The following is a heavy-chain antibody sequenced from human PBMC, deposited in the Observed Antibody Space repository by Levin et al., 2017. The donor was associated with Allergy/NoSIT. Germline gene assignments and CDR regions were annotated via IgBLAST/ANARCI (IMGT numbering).Heavy chain of an antibody. CDR2: IHQGGNT. Sequence: PGGSLRLSCAVYGGPLTDDYFTWIRQPPGMTLQWIGDIHQGGNTKYNPSLGSRLTMSVDKSKKQFTLTLTSVTAADTAVYYCARGRYAGYNRARYFDYWGQGSLVSVSS. CDR1: GGPLTDDY. V-gene: IGHV4-34*01. CDR3: ARGRYAGYNRARYFDY. J-gene: IGHJ4*02. D-gene: IGHD5-24*01.